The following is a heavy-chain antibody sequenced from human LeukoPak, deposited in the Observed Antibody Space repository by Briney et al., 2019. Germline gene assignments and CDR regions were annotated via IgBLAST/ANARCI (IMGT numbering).Heavy chain of an antibody. V-gene: IGHV3-49*04. Sequence: GGSLRLSCAASGFSFYNYGMHWVRQTPGKGLEWVGFITSKAYGGTTEYAASVKGRFTISRDDSKSIASLQMNSLKTEDTAVYYCTRASRGELGPTDYWGQGTLVTVSS. J-gene: IGHJ4*02. CDR3: TRASRGELGPTDY. D-gene: IGHD3-10*01. CDR2: ITSKAYGGTT. CDR1: GFSFYNYG.